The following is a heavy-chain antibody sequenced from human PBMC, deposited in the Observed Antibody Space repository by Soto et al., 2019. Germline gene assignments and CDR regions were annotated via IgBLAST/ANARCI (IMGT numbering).Heavy chain of an antibody. D-gene: IGHD4-17*01. CDR2: IIPIFGTA. CDR3: ARDAGMDHGDYVSPFDN. CDR1: GSTFSSYA. J-gene: IGHJ4*02. V-gene: IGHV1-69*13. Sequence: SVKVSCKASGSTFSSYAINWVRQTPGQGLEWMGVIIPIFGTANYAQKFQARVTITADESTSTAYMELSSLRSEDTAVYYCARDAGMDHGDYVSPFDNWGQGTLVTVSS.